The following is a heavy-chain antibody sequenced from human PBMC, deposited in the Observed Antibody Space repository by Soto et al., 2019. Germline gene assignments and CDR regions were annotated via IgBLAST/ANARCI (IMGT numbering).Heavy chain of an antibody. V-gene: IGHV3-30-3*01. CDR1: GFTFSSYA. J-gene: IGHJ6*02. Sequence: PGGSLRLSCAASGFTFSSYAMHWVRQAPGKGLEWVAVISYDGSNKYYADSVKGRFTISRDNSKNTLYLQMNSLRAEDTAVYYCARDYRQRPGITIFGVVITKIGRGRNKSYYYYGMDVWGQGTTVTVSS. CDR2: ISYDGSNK. D-gene: IGHD3-3*01. CDR3: ARDYRQRPGITIFGVVITKIGRGRNKSYYYYGMDV.